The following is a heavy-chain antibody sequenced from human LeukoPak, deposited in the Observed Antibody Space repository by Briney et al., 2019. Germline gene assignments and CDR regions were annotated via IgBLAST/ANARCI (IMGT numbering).Heavy chain of an antibody. CDR2: ISSGSGVTT. CDR1: GFTFTNYA. D-gene: IGHD5-18*01. CDR3: VAVRYSYGFSDY. Sequence: PGGSLRLSCAASGFTFTNYAMSWVRQAPGKGLEWVSTISSGSGVTTYYADPVKGRFTISRDNSKNTLYLQINSLRAEDTAVYFCVAVRYSYGFSDYWGQGTLVTVPS. V-gene: IGHV3-23*01. J-gene: IGHJ4*02.